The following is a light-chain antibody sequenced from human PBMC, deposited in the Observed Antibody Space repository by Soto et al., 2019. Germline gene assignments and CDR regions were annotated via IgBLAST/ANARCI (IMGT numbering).Light chain of an antibody. Sequence: DIVLTQSPVTLSLSPGERATLSFRASQSVSSSYLAWYQQKPGQAPRLLIYGASSRATGIPDRFSGSGSGTEFTLTITSLQPDDFATYYCHHYNTYSTFGQGTKVDI. CDR3: HHYNTYST. CDR2: GAS. J-gene: IGKJ1*01. V-gene: IGKV3-20*01. CDR1: QSVSSSY.